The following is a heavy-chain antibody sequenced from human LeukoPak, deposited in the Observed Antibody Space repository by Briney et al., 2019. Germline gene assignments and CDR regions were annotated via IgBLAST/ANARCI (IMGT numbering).Heavy chain of an antibody. V-gene: IGHV3-21*01. CDR3: ARDLGYYGSGSYQGVYYYGMDV. CDR2: ISSSSSYI. CDR1: GFTFSSYS. J-gene: IGHJ6*02. D-gene: IGHD3-10*01. Sequence: PGGSLRLSCAASGFTFSSYSMNWVRQAPGKGLEWVSSISSSSSYIYYADSVKGRFTISRDNAKNSLYLQMNSLRAEDTAVYYYARDLGYYGSGSYQGVYYYGMDVWGQGTTVTVSS.